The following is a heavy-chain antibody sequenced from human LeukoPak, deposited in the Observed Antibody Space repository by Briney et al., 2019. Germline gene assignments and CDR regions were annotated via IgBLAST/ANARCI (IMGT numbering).Heavy chain of an antibody. CDR3: AKSLDYGGNRARLDF. Sequence: PGGSLRLSCAASGFTFSTYGMNWVRQAPGKGLEWVSAVSGSGSTTYYARSVKGRFTVSRGNSKNTLYLQMNSLRVDDTAVYYCAKSLDYGGNRARLDFWGQGTLVTVSS. CDR2: VSGSGSTT. V-gene: IGHV3-23*01. CDR1: GFTFSTYG. J-gene: IGHJ4*02. D-gene: IGHD4-23*01.